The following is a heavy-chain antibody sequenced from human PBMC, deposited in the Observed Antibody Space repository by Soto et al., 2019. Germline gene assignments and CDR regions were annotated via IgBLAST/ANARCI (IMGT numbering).Heavy chain of an antibody. J-gene: IGHJ5*02. CDR2: IYYSGRT. CDR3: ARVPGP. V-gene: IGHV4-59*12. Sequence: TSETLSLTCTVSGGSINNYYWSWIRQPPGKGLEWIGHIYYSGRTSYNPSPKSRVTISVDTSKNQFSLKLSSVTAADTAVYYCARVPGPWGQGTLVTVSS. CDR1: GGSINNYY.